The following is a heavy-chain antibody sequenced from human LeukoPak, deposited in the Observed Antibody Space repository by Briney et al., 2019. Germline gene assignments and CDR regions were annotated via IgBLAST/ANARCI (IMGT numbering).Heavy chain of an antibody. CDR2: IYPGDSDT. CDR1: GYSFTNYW. V-gene: IGHV5-51*01. CDR3: AKAAGVYYYDSSGYYYDY. D-gene: IGHD3-22*01. Sequence: GESLKISCKGSGYSFTNYWTGWVRQMPGKGLEWMGIIYPGDSDTRYSPSFQGQVTISADKSISTAYLQWSSLKASDTAMYYCAKAAGVYYYDSSGYYYDYWGQGTLVTVSS. J-gene: IGHJ4*02.